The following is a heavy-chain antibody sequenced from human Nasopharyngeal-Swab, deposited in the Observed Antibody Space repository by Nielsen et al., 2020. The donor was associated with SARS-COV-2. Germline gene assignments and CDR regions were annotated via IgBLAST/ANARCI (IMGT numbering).Heavy chain of an antibody. Sequence: PGKGLEWIGHIYYSGSTYYNPSLKSRVTISVDTSKNQFSLKLSSVTAADTAVYYCARDLIYYYGSGSYGAPHYYYYVMDVWGQGTTVTVSS. J-gene: IGHJ6*02. D-gene: IGHD3-10*01. CDR3: ARDLIYYYGSGSYGAPHYYYYVMDV. CDR2: IYYSGST. V-gene: IGHV4-31*02.